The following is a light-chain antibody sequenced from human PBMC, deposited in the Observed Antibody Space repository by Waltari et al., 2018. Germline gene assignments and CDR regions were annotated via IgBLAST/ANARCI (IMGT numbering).Light chain of an antibody. Sequence: EIVLTQSPGTLSLSPGERATLPCRASQSVSRSLAWYQQKAGQAPRLLIYGAFNRATGIPDRFSGSGSGTDFSLTISRLEPEDFAVYYSQHYVRLPATFGQGTKVEIK. V-gene: IGKV3-20*01. CDR3: QHYVRLPAT. CDR1: QSVSRS. CDR2: GAF. J-gene: IGKJ1*01.